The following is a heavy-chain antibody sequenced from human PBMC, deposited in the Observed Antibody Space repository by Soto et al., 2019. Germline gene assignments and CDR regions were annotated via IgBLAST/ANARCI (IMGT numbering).Heavy chain of an antibody. CDR3: AKGGLTENYYYYYYMDV. V-gene: IGHV3-23*01. J-gene: IGHJ6*03. Sequence: EVQLLESGGGLVQPGGSLRLSCAASGFTFSSYAMSWVRQAPGKGLEWVSAISGSGGSTYYADSVKGRFTISRDNSKNTLYLQMNSLRAEDTAVYYCAKGGLTENYYYYYYMDVWGKGTTVTVSS. CDR1: GFTFSSYA. CDR2: ISGSGGST.